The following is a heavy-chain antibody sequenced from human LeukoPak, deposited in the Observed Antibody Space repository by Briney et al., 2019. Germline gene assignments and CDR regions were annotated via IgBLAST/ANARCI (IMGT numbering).Heavy chain of an antibody. J-gene: IGHJ4*02. D-gene: IGHD6-13*01. Sequence: GGSLRLSCAASGFTFSTYAMTWVRQAPGRGLEWVSVITDSGGSTFYADSVKGRFTISRDNSRNTLYLQRDSLGAEDTAVYYCAKSSSAWPYYFDYWGQGTVVTVSS. CDR3: AKSSSAWPYYFDY. V-gene: IGHV3-23*01. CDR2: ITDSGGST. CDR1: GFTFSTYA.